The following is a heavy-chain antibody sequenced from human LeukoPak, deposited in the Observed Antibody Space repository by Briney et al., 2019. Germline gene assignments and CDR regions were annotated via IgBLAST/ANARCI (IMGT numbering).Heavy chain of an antibody. J-gene: IGHJ3*02. CDR3: ARGGSYLSAFDI. Sequence: GGSLRLSCAASGFTFSSYEMNWVRQAPGKGLEWVSYISSSGSTIYYADSVKVRFTISRDNAKNSLYLQMNSLRAEDTAVYYCARGGSYLSAFDIWGQGTMVTVSS. CDR2: ISSSGSTI. CDR1: GFTFSSYE. V-gene: IGHV3-48*03. D-gene: IGHD1-26*01.